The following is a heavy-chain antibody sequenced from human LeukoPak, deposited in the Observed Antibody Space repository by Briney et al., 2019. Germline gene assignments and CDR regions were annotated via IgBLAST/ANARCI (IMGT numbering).Heavy chain of an antibody. CDR2: ISSSSSYI. CDR1: GFTFSSYS. CDR3: ARDMYYYDSSGYYGDFDY. D-gene: IGHD3-22*01. Sequence: GGSLRLSCAASGFTFSSYSMNWVRQAPGKGLEWVSSISSSSSYIYYADSVKGRFTISRDNAKNSLYLQMNSLRAEDTAVYYCARDMYYYDSSGYYGDFDYWGQGTLVTVSS. V-gene: IGHV3-21*01. J-gene: IGHJ4*02.